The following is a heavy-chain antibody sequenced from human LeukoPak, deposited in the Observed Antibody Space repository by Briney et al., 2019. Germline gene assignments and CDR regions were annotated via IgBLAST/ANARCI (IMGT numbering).Heavy chain of an antibody. Sequence: GGSLTLSCTASGFAFSTYAMAWIRQAPGKCLEWPSALSGGGINTYYAESVQGRFSISRDNSKNTLYLLLNSLTADDSAIYYYARENAGSSPSYWGSWGQGTRVTVSS. V-gene: IGHV3-23*01. D-gene: IGHD3-10*01. J-gene: IGHJ4*02. CDR1: GFAFSTYA. CDR3: ARENAGSSPSYWGS. CDR2: LSGGGINT.